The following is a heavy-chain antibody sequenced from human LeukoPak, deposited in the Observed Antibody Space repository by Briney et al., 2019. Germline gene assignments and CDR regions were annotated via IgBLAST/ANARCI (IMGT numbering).Heavy chain of an antibody. CDR2: INPNSGGT. J-gene: IGHJ3*02. D-gene: IGHD6-13*01. CDR3: ARVALYSSSVDAFDI. V-gene: IGHV1-2*02. CDR1: GYTFTGYY. Sequence: GASVKVSCKASGYTFTGYYMHWVRQAPGQGLEWMGWINPNSGGTNYAQKFQGRVTMTRDTSISTAYMELSRLRSDDTAVYYCARVALYSSSVDAFDIWGQGTMVTVSS.